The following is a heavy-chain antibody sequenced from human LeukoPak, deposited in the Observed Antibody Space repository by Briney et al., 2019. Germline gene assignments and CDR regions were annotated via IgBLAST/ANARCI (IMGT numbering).Heavy chain of an antibody. D-gene: IGHD5-12*01. J-gene: IGHJ6*02. CDR3: ARVTGLRFMDV. V-gene: IGHV3-48*01. CDR2: ISSSSSTI. Sequence: GGSLRLSCAASGFTFSSYSMNWVRQAPGKGLEWVSYISSSSSTIYYADSVKGRFTIPRDNAKNSLYLQMNSLRAEDTAVYYCARVTGLRFMDVWGQGTTVTVSS. CDR1: GFTFSSYS.